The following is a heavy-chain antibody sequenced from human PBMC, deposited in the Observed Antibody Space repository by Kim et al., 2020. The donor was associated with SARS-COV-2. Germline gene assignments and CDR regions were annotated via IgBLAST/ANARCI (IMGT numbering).Heavy chain of an antibody. Sequence: GGSLRLSCAASGFTFSDYYMSWIRLAPGKGLEWVSYISSSGSTIYYTDSVKGRFTISRDNAKNSLYLQMNSLRAEDTAVYYCARSYSNYGPNYYYYGMDVWGQGTTVTVSS. CDR2: ISSSGSTI. CDR3: ARSYSNYGPNYYYYGMDV. CDR1: GFTFSDYY. J-gene: IGHJ6*02. V-gene: IGHV3-11*01. D-gene: IGHD4-4*01.